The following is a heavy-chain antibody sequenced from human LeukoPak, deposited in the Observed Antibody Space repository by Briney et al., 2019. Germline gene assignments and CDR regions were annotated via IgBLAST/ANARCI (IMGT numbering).Heavy chain of an antibody. CDR3: ARGGSGSIDY. CDR2: MNPNSGNT. D-gene: IGHD1-26*01. Sequence: ASVKVSCKASGYTFTSYDINWVRQATGQGLEWMGWMNPNSGNTGYAQKFQGRVTMTTDTSTSTAYMELRSLRSDDTAVYYCARGGSGSIDYWGQGTLLTVSS. CDR1: GYTFTSYD. J-gene: IGHJ4*02. V-gene: IGHV1-8*01.